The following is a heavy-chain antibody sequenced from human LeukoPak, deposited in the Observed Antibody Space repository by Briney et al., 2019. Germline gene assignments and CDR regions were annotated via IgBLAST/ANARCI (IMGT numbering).Heavy chain of an antibody. D-gene: IGHD1-26*01. CDR3: ARGRSGSYFVFDI. J-gene: IGHJ3*02. Sequence: SETLSLTCTVSGGSISSYCWNWIRQPPGTGLEWIGYIYYSGSTNYNPSLKSRVTISVDTSKNQFSLKLSSVTAADTAVYYCARGRSGSYFVFDIWGQGTMVTVSS. CDR2: IYYSGST. V-gene: IGHV4-59*01. CDR1: GGSISSYC.